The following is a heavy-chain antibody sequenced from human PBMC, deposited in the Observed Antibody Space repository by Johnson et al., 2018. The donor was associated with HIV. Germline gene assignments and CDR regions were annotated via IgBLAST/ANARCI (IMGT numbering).Heavy chain of an antibody. J-gene: IGHJ3*01. V-gene: IGHV3-30*04. CDR2: VSYDGSER. CDR3: ARGSRYTYDNDDVYLLQAFDY. D-gene: IGHD3-16*01. CDR1: GFSFSSYA. Sequence: VQLVESGGGVVQPGRSLRLSCAASGFSFSSYAMHWVRQAPGKGLEWVAVVSYDGSERYYGDSVKGRFTISRDNSRNTLYLEMNSLRAEDTAVYYCARGSRYTYDNDDVYLLQAFDYWGQGTMVTVS.